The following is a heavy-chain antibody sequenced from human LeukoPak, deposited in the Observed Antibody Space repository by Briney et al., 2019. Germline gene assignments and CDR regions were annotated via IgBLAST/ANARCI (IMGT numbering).Heavy chain of an antibody. D-gene: IGHD3-22*01. CDR2: IYYSGAT. CDR3: ARFSRYDNDGRYLDL. Sequence: SETLSLTCSVSGGPINNYYWSWIRQPPGKGLEYVGYIYYSGATNYSPSLKSRVTMSVDASNNQFSLQLSSVTAADTAIYYCARFSRYDNDGRYLDLWGQGTLVTVSS. J-gene: IGHJ4*02. CDR1: GGPINNYY. V-gene: IGHV4-59*08.